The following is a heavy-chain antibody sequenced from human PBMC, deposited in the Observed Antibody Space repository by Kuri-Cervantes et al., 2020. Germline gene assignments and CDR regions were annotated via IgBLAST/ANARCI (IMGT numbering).Heavy chain of an antibody. V-gene: IGHV3-23*01. D-gene: IGHD2-2*01. J-gene: IGHJ4*02. Sequence: GESLKISCAASGFTFSIYVMSWVRQAPGKGLEWVSAISGSGDSTYYADSVKDRFTIFRDNSKNTLYLVMNSLRAEDTALYYCAKGRSSTYSYNYFDYWGQGTLVTVSS. CDR2: ISGSGDST. CDR1: GFTFSIYV. CDR3: AKGRSSTYSYNYFDY.